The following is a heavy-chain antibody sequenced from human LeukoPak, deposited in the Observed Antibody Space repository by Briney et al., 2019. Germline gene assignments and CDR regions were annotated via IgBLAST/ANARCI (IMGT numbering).Heavy chain of an antibody. CDR3: TRGRNADVDTAMVKFDY. CDR1: GFTFSGSA. J-gene: IGHJ4*02. D-gene: IGHD5-18*01. CDR2: IRSKANSYAT. Sequence: GGSLRLSCAASGFTFSGSAMHWVRQASGKGLEWVGRIRSKANSYATAYAASVKGRFTISRDDSKNTAYLQMNSLKTEDTAVYYCTRGRNADVDTAMVKFDYWGQGTLVTVSS. V-gene: IGHV3-73*01.